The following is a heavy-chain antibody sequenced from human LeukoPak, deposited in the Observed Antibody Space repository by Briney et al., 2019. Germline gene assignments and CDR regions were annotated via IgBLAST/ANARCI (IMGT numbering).Heavy chain of an antibody. CDR3: ARGRSRVTIFGVALNWLDS. V-gene: IGHV4-34*01. J-gene: IGHJ5*01. Sequence: SETLSLTCAVYGGSFSNYDWTWIRQPPGKGLEWIGEIHHSGRTNYNPSLKSRIPISADTSKKQFSLRLSSVTAADTAVYYCARGRSRVTIFGVALNWLDSWGQGNLVTVSS. CDR1: GGSFSNYD. CDR2: IHHSGRT. D-gene: IGHD3-3*01.